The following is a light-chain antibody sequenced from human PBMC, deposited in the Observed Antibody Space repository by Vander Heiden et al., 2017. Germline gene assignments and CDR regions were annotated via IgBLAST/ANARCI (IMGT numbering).Light chain of an antibody. CDR3: QQSFIIPRT. J-gene: IGKJ1*01. V-gene: IGKV1-39*01. CDR2: AAS. CDR1: QTITTF. Sequence: DIQMTQSPYTLSVSVGDRVTITCPAPQTITTFLDWYQQKPGKAPKLLIYAASTLHFGVPSRFSGTGSGTDFTLTISSLQPDDFASYYCQQSFIIPRTFGQGTKVEIK.